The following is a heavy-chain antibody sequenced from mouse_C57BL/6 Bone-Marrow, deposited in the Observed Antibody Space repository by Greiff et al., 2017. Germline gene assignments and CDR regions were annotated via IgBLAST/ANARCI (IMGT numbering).Heavy chain of an antibody. J-gene: IGHJ3*01. CDR3: ARPLGDYGSSGCAY. CDR1: GFTFSDYY. D-gene: IGHD1-1*01. V-gene: IGHV5-12*01. CDR2: ISNGGGST. Sequence: EVKVVESGGGLVQPGGSLKLSCAASGFTFSDYYMYWVRQTPEKRLEWVAYISNGGGSTYYPDTVKGRFTISRDNAKNTLYLQMSRLESEDTAMYYCARPLGDYGSSGCAYWGQGTLVTVSA.